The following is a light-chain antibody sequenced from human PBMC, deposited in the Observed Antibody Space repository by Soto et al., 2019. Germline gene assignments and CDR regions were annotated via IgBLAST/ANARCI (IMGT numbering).Light chain of an antibody. CDR3: SSYTSSSTLV. Sequence: QSALTQPASVSGSPGQSITISCTGTSGDVGGYKYVTWYQQHPGKAPKLMIYEVSNRPSGVSNRFSGSKSGNTASLTISRLQAEDEADYYCSSYTSSSTLVFGTGTKVTVL. V-gene: IGLV2-14*01. J-gene: IGLJ1*01. CDR2: EVS. CDR1: SGDVGGYKY.